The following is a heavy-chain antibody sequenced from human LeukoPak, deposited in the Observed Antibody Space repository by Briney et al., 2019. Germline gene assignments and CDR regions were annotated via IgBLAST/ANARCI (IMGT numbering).Heavy chain of an antibody. Sequence: AXXGFTFSSYAXSWVRQAPGKGLXWVSAISGSGGSTYYADSVKGRFTISRDNSSDTLYLQMNSLRAEDTAVYYCAKGYYDYVWGSYYFDYWGQGTLVTVSS. CDR3: AKGYYDYVWGSYYFDY. CDR2: ISGSGGST. CDR1: GFTFSSYA. D-gene: IGHD3-16*01. V-gene: IGHV3-23*01. J-gene: IGHJ4*02.